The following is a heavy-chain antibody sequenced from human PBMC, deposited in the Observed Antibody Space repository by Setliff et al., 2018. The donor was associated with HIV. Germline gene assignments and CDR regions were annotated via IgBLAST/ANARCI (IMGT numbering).Heavy chain of an antibody. CDR2: INPNSGGT. CDR3: ARDPHELGYCSNGVCPLWY. CDR1: GGTFSSYA. J-gene: IGHJ4*02. Sequence: ASVKVSCKASGGTFSSYAISWVRQAPGQGLEWMGWINPNSGGTDYAQKFQGRVTMTRDTTISTVYMELSRLRSDDTAVYYCARDPHELGYCSNGVCPLWYWGQGTLVTVSS. D-gene: IGHD2-8*01. V-gene: IGHV1-2*02.